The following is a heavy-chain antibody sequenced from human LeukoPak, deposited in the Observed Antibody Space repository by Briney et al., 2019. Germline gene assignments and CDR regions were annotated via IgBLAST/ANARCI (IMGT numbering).Heavy chain of an antibody. CDR1: GFTFTTYW. V-gene: IGHV3-74*01. Sequence: GGSLRLSCAASGFTFTTYWMHWVRQAPGKGLVWVSHINSDGSITSYADSVKGRFTISRDNAKNALYLQMNSLRAEDTAVYYCARDAVDTANAVWGQGTTVTVSS. J-gene: IGHJ6*02. CDR3: ARDAVDTANAV. CDR2: INSDGSIT. D-gene: IGHD5-18*01.